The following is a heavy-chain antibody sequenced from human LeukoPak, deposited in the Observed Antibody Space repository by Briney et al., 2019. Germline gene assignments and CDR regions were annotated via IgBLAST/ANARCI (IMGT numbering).Heavy chain of an antibody. CDR1: GGSISSSSYY. Sequence: SETLSLTCTVSGGSISSSSYYSGWIRQPPGKGLEWIGSIYYSGSTYYNPSLKSRVTISVDTSKNQFSLKLSSVTAADTAVYYCASSSGWYEDNCFDPWGQGTLVTVSS. V-gene: IGHV4-39*01. D-gene: IGHD6-19*01. CDR2: IYYSGST. J-gene: IGHJ5*02. CDR3: ASSSGWYEDNCFDP.